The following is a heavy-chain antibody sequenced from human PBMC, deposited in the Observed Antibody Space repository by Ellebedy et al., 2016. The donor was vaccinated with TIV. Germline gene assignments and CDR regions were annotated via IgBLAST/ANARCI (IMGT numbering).Heavy chain of an antibody. CDR3: AREFAGSSMDV. V-gene: IGHV3-7*01. D-gene: IGHD6-6*01. Sequence: GGSLRLXCAASGFTFSSYWMSWVRQAPGKGLEWVANIKQDGSEKYYVDSVKGRFTISRDNAKNSLYLQMNSLRAEDTAVYYCAREFAGSSMDVWGQGTTVTVSS. CDR2: IKQDGSEK. CDR1: GFTFSSYW. J-gene: IGHJ6*02.